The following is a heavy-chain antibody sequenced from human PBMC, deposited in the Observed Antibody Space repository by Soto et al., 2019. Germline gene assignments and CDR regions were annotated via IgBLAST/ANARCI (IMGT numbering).Heavy chain of an antibody. J-gene: IGHJ5*02. Sequence: SGPTLVNPKQTLTLTCTFSGFSLKNKGVCVGWTRQPPGKALQWLALIKWDDNKHYSPSLKSRLTITKDTSKNQMVLTMTNMDPVDTATYYCAQIYVDTALAPWGQGTLVTVSS. CDR3: AQIYVDTALAP. D-gene: IGHD5-18*01. CDR2: IKWDDNK. V-gene: IGHV2-5*02. CDR1: GFSLKNKGVC.